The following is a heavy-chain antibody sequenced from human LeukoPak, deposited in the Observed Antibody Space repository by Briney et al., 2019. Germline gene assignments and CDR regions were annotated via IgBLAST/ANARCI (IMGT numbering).Heavy chain of an antibody. Sequence: SETLSLTCTVSGGSISSYYWSWIRQPPGKGLEWIGYIYYSGSTNYNPSLKSRVTISVDTSKNQFSLKLSSVTAADTAVYYCARHYQGSGQYYYYGMDVWGQGTTVTVSS. V-gene: IGHV4-59*08. CDR2: IYYSGST. CDR1: GGSISSYY. CDR3: ARHYQGSGQYYYYGMDV. D-gene: IGHD3-10*01. J-gene: IGHJ6*02.